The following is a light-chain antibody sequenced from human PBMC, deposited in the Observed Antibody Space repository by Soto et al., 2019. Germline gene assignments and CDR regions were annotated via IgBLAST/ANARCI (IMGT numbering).Light chain of an antibody. Sequence: QSVLTQPPSVSGAPGQRVTISCTGSSSNIGAGYDVHWYQQLPGTAPKLLIYGNSNRPSGVPDRFSGSKSGSSASLAITGLQAEDEAAYYCQSYYSSLRFSVFGGGTKLTVL. CDR3: QSYYSSLRFSV. CDR1: SSNIGAGYD. J-gene: IGLJ2*01. V-gene: IGLV1-40*01. CDR2: GNS.